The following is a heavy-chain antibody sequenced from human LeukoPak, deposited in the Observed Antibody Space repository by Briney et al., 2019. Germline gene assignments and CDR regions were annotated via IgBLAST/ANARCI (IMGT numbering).Heavy chain of an antibody. V-gene: IGHV1-69*06. J-gene: IGHJ4*02. CDR1: GYTFTSYG. D-gene: IGHD3-22*01. CDR3: ARGVGYYDSSGYLYY. Sequence: SVKVSCKASGYTFTSYGISWVRQAPGQGLEWMGGIIPIFGTANYAQKFQGRVTITADKSTSTAYMELSSLRSEDTAVYYCARGVGYYDSSGYLYYWGQGTLVTVSS. CDR2: IIPIFGTA.